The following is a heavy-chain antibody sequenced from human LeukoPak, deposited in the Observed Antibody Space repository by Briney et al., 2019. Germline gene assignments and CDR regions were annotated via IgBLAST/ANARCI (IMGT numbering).Heavy chain of an antibody. Sequence: PSETLSLTCAVSGGSISSGGYSWSWNRQPPGKGLEWIGYIYYSGSTYYNPSLKSRVTISVDTSRNQFSLKLSSVTAADTAVYYCARGRGDYVWGSYRPNWFDPWGQGTLVTVSS. V-gene: IGHV4-31*11. D-gene: IGHD3-16*02. CDR1: GGSISSGGYS. J-gene: IGHJ5*02. CDR3: ARGRGDYVWGSYRPNWFDP. CDR2: IYYSGST.